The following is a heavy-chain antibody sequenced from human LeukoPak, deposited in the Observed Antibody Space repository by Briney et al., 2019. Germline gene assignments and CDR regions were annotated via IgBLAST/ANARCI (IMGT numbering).Heavy chain of an antibody. J-gene: IGHJ4*02. Sequence: ASVKVSCKGSGYTFTIYYIHWVRQAPGPGLEWMGIINPSGGSTSYAQKFQGRVTMTKATSTSTVYMELSSPRSADTAVYYCARAGIFDYWGQGTLVTVSS. CDR2: INPSGGST. D-gene: IGHD3-10*01. V-gene: IGHV1-46*01. CDR1: GYTFTIYY. CDR3: ARAGIFDY.